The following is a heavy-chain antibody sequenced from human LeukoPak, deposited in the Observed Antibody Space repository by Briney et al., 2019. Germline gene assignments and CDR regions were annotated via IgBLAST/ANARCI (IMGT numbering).Heavy chain of an antibody. Sequence: GGSLRLSCAASGFTFSSYGMHWVRQAPGKGLVGVAFIWYDGSNKYYADSVKGRFTISRDNSKNTLYLQMNSLRAEDTAVYYCAKDPGYWGQGTVVTVSS. CDR2: IWYDGSNK. CDR1: GFTFSSYG. V-gene: IGHV3-30*02. CDR3: AKDPGY. J-gene: IGHJ4*02.